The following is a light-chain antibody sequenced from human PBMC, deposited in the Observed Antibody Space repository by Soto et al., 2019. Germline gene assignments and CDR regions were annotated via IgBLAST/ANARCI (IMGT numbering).Light chain of an antibody. Sequence: EIVLTQSPAILSLSPGERATLSCGASQSIASKLGWYQQKPGQAPRLLIYDAYNRATDIPVRFSGSGSGTDFTLTISSLEPEDSAVYYCQQRYSWPRTFGQGTKVEIK. CDR2: DAY. CDR1: QSIASK. CDR3: QQRYSWPRT. V-gene: IGKV3-11*01. J-gene: IGKJ1*01.